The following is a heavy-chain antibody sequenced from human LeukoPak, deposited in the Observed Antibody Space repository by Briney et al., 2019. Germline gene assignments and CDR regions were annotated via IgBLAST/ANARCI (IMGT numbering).Heavy chain of an antibody. Sequence: ASVKVSCKASGGTFSRYAISWVRQAPGQGLEWMGGIIPVLGTTNYAQTFQNKVTITADESTSTTYMELSSLTSEDTAVYYCATSGGDYYYYSLDVWGKGTPVTIS. CDR3: ATSGGDYYYYSLDV. D-gene: IGHD3-10*01. CDR1: GGTFSRYA. V-gene: IGHV1-69*13. CDR2: IIPVLGTT. J-gene: IGHJ6*03.